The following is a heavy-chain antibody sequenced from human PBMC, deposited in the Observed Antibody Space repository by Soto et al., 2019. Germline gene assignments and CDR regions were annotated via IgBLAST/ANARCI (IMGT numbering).Heavy chain of an antibody. CDR1: GGSFSGYY. J-gene: IGHJ4*02. CDR2: INHSGSI. V-gene: IGHV4-34*01. CDR3: ARGSQWLDY. D-gene: IGHD6-19*01. Sequence: QVRLQHWGAGLLKPSETLSLTCAVHGGSFSGYYWSWIRQPPGKGLEWIGEINHSGSIHYNPSLKSRVTISAGTPNNHFSLKLSSVTAADTAVYYCARGSQWLDYWVQGALVTVSS.